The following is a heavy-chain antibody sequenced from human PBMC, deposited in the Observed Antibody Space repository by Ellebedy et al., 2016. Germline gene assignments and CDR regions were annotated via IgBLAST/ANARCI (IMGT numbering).Heavy chain of an antibody. Sequence: ASVKVSCKASGYTFTTHAMHWVRQAPGQRLEYMEWINAANGDTRYSQTFQGRVTITRDTSASTAYMELSSLKSEDTALYYCARGGTPASFDYWGHGTLVTVSS. CDR2: INAANGDT. CDR3: ARGGTPASFDY. D-gene: IGHD1-26*01. CDR1: GYTFTTHA. V-gene: IGHV1-3*01. J-gene: IGHJ4*01.